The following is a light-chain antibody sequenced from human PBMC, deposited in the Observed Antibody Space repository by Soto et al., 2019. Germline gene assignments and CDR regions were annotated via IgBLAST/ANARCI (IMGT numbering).Light chain of an antibody. CDR3: SSYTSTSTLYV. J-gene: IGLJ1*01. CDR2: EVR. CDR1: SSDVGEYNY. V-gene: IGLV2-14*01. Sequence: QSALTQPASVSGSLGRSITISCTGTSSDVGEYNYVSWYQQHPGKAPKLMIYEVRNRPSGVSNRFSGSKSGNTASLTISGLQAEDEADYYCSSYTSTSTLYVFGTGTKLTVL.